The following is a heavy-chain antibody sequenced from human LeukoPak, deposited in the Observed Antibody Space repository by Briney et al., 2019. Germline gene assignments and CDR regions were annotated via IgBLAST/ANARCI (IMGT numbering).Heavy chain of an antibody. CDR3: AKGHTSLDC. CDR1: GFSFSDSY. CDR2: ITPSGDYM. D-gene: IGHD2/OR15-2a*01. Sequence: PRGSLRLSCAASGFSFSDSYMSWIRQAPGRGLECISYITPSGDYMSYTDSVKGRFTFSRDNAKNSLYLQMNSLRAEDTAVYFCAKGHTSLDCRGQGALVTVSS. J-gene: IGHJ4*02. V-gene: IGHV3-11*01.